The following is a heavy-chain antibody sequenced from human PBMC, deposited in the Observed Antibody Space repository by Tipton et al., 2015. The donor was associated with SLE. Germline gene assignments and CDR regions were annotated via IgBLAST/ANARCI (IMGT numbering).Heavy chain of an antibody. D-gene: IGHD7-27*01. J-gene: IGHJ4*02. CDR1: GFTFDDYG. V-gene: IGHV3-7*01. CDR2: IKQDGSGR. Sequence: SLRLSCAASGFTFDDYGMSWVRQAPGKGLEWVANIKQDGSGRYYVDSVKGRFTISRDNPMNSLYLQMNSLRAEDTAVYYCARGPWGGDFWGQGTLVTVSS. CDR3: ARGPWGGDF.